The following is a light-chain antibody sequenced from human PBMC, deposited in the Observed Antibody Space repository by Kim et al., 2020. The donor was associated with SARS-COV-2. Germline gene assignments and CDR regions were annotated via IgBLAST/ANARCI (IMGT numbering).Light chain of an antibody. CDR1: SLRSYY. CDR3: NSRDSNNNVL. Sequence: SSELTQDPAMSVDLGQTVRITCQGDSLRSYYATWYQQKPGQAPILVIYGKNNRPSGIPDRFSGSSSGNTASLTITETQAGDEAYYYCNSRDSNNNVLFGGGTRLTVL. CDR2: GKN. J-gene: IGLJ2*01. V-gene: IGLV3-19*01.